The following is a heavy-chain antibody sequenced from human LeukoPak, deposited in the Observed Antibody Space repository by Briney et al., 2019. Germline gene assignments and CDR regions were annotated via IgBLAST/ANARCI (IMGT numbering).Heavy chain of an antibody. D-gene: IGHD7-27*01. CDR3: ATGTSNWALIDY. CDR1: GYTLTELS. Sequence: GASVKVSCKVSGYTLTELSMHWVRQAPGKGLEWMGGFDPEDGETIYAQKFQGRVTMTEDTSTDTAYMELSSLRSEDTAVYYCATGTSNWALIDYWGQGTLVTVSS. CDR2: FDPEDGET. V-gene: IGHV1-24*01. J-gene: IGHJ4*02.